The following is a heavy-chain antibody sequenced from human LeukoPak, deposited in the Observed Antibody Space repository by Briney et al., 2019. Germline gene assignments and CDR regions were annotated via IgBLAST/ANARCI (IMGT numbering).Heavy chain of an antibody. CDR3: ARGRSLGCMDV. J-gene: IGHJ6*04. Sequence: PSETLSLTCAVYGGSFSGYYWGWIRQPPGKGLEWIGEINHSGSTNYNPSLKSRVTISVDTSKNQFSLKLSSVTAADTAVYYCARGRSLGCMDVWGKGTTVTVSS. CDR1: GGSFSGYY. D-gene: IGHD1-26*01. V-gene: IGHV4-34*01. CDR2: INHSGST.